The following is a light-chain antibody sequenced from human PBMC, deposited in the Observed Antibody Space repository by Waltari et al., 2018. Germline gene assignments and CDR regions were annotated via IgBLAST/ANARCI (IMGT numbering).Light chain of an antibody. V-gene: IGKV1-5*03. CDR2: EAS. CDR1: QSINNW. J-gene: IGKJ5*01. CDR3: QQYNTYLIT. Sequence: DIQMTQSPSTLSASVGDRVTITCRASQSINNWLVWYQQKPGKAPKLLIYEASNLQTGVPSRFSGSGSGTEFTLTISSLQPDDFATYYCQQYNTYLITFGQGTRLEIK.